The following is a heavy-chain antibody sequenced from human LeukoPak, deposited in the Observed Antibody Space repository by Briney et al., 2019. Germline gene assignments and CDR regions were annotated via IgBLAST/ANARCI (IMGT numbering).Heavy chain of an antibody. V-gene: IGHV4-59*01. J-gene: IGHJ4*02. D-gene: IGHD3-10*01. CDR1: GGSISRYY. Sequence: SETLSLTCTVSGGSISRYYWSWIRQPPGKGLEWVGHINYSGSTNYNPSHKSRVTISVDTSKNQFSLKLSSVTAADTAVYYCARYYYGSGSSYNVAYFDYWGQGTLVTVSS. CDR2: INYSGST. CDR3: ARYYYGSGSSYNVAYFDY.